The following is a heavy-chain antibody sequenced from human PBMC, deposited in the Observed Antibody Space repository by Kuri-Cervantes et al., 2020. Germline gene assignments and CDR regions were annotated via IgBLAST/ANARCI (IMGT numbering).Heavy chain of an antibody. D-gene: IGHD6-19*01. CDR3: AKELHVAVAGIDY. CDR1: GFTFSSYG. Sequence: GESLKISCAASGFTFSSYGMHWVRQAPGKGLEWMAVISYDGNNKYYADSVKGRFTISRDNSKNTLYLQMNSLRAEDTALYYCAKELHVAVAGIDYWGQGTLVTVSS. CDR2: ISYDGNNK. J-gene: IGHJ4*02. V-gene: IGHV3-30*18.